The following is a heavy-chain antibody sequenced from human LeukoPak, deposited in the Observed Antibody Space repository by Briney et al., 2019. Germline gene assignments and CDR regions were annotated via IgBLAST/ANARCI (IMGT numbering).Heavy chain of an antibody. CDR3: ARIAVAGGVAEYLEH. CDR2: IYYSGST. D-gene: IGHD6-19*01. J-gene: IGHJ1*01. CDR1: GGSISSYF. Sequence: SETLSLTCTDSGGSISSYFWSWIRQPPGKGLEWIGYIYYSGSTNYNPSLKSRVTISVDTSKNQFSLKLSSVTAADTAVYYCARIAVAGGVAEYLEHWGQGTLVTVSS. V-gene: IGHV4-59*08.